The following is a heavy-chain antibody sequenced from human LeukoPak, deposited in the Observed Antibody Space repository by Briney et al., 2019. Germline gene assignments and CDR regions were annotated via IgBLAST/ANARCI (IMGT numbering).Heavy chain of an antibody. CDR2: IYYTGST. D-gene: IGHD6-13*01. CDR1: GGSISSYY. J-gene: IGHJ6*02. V-gene: IGHV4-59*01. CDR3: ARVWYTAAARTGHYYYAMDV. Sequence: SETLSLTCTVSGGSISSYYWSWIRQPPGKGLEWIGYIYYTGSTDYNPSLKSRVTISLDTSKNQFSLKLNSVTAADTAVYYCARVWYTAAARTGHYYYAMDVWGQGTTVTVSS.